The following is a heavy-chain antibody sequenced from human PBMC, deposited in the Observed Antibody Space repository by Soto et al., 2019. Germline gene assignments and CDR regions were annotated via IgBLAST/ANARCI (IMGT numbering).Heavy chain of an antibody. D-gene: IGHD2-15*01. J-gene: IGHJ4*02. CDR3: ARLVVAGSPLDY. V-gene: IGHV1-18*04. CDR2: TSAFYGNS. CDR1: GYPFSSYG. Sequence: QVHLVQSAAEVKKPGASVTVSCKASGYPFSSYGITWVRQAPGQGLEWMGWTSAFYGNSTYSEKFQGRVTMTIDTSTTTAYMDLTSLKSDDTAVYYWARLVVAGSPLDYWGQGTLVTVSS.